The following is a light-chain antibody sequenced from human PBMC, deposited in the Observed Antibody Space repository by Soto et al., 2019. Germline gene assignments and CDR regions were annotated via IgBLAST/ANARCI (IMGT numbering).Light chain of an antibody. Sequence: QTVVTQEPSFSVSPGRTVTLTCGLSSGSVSTSYYPSWYQQTPGQAPRTLIYSTNTRSSGVPDRFSGSILGNKAALTITGVQADDESDYYCVLYMGSGISVFGGGTKLTVL. J-gene: IGLJ2*01. CDR2: STN. CDR1: SGSVSTSYY. CDR3: VLYMGSGISV. V-gene: IGLV8-61*01.